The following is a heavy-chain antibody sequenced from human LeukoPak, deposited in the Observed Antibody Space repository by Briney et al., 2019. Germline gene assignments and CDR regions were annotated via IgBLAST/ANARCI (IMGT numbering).Heavy chain of an antibody. CDR2: IIPIFGTA. CDR1: GYTFTSYG. Sequence: SVKVSCKASGYTFTSYGISWVRQAPGQGLEWMGGIIPIFGTANYAQKFQGRVTITADKSTSTAYMELSSLRSEDTAVYYCARQYGPGSYNDYWGQGTLVTVSS. V-gene: IGHV1-69*06. D-gene: IGHD3-10*01. CDR3: ARQYGPGSYNDY. J-gene: IGHJ4*02.